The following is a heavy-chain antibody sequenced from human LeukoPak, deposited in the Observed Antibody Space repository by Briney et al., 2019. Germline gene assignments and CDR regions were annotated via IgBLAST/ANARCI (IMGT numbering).Heavy chain of an antibody. CDR3: ARRGNILTGYHLLGY. CDR1: GFTFSDYY. V-gene: IGHV3-11*01. CDR2: ISSSGSTI. D-gene: IGHD3-9*01. J-gene: IGHJ4*02. Sequence: GGSLRLSCAASGFTFSDYYMSWIRQAPGKGLEWVAYISSSGSTIYYADSVKGRFTISRDNAKNSLYLQMNSLRAEDTAVYYCARRGNILTGYHLLGYWGQGTLVTVSS.